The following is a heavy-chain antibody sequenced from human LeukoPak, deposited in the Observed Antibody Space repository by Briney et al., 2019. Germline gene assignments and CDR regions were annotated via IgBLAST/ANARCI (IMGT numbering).Heavy chain of an antibody. V-gene: IGHV4-38-2*02. CDR1: GYSISSGYY. CDR2: IYHSGST. CDR3: ARVDTMVRGAHSRFDP. Sequence: PSETLSLTCTVSGYSISSGYYWGWIRQPPGKGLEWIGSIYHSGSTYYNPSLKSRVTISVDTSKNQFSLKLSSVTAADTAVYYCARVDTMVRGAHSRFDPWGQGTLVTVSS. J-gene: IGHJ5*02. D-gene: IGHD3-10*01.